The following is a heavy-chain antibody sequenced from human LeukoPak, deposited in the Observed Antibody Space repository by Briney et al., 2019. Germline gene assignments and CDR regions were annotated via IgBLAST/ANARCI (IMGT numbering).Heavy chain of an antibody. V-gene: IGHV3-33*01. D-gene: IGHD4-17*01. J-gene: IGHJ4*02. CDR1: GFTFSSYG. CDR2: IWYDGSNK. CDR3: ASTAADYGDYESFDY. Sequence: GSLRLSCAASGFTFSSYGMHWVRQAPGKGLEWVAVIWYDGSNKYYADSVKGRFTISRDNSKNTLYLQMNSLRAEDTAVYYCASTAADYGDYESFDYWGQGTLVTVSS.